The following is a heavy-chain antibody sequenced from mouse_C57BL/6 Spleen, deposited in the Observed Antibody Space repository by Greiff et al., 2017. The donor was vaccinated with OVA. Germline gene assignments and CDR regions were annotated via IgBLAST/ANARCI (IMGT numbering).Heavy chain of an antibody. CDR2: INPGSGGT. CDR1: GYAFTNYL. J-gene: IGHJ2*01. D-gene: IGHD1-1*01. Sequence: QVQLQQSGAELVRPGTSVKVSCKASGYAFTNYLIEWVKQSPGQGLEWIGVINPGSGGTNYNEKFKGKATLTADKSSSTAYMQLSSLTSEDSAVYFCARSREYYYGSKDYWGQGTTLTVSS. V-gene: IGHV1-54*01. CDR3: ARSREYYYGSKDY.